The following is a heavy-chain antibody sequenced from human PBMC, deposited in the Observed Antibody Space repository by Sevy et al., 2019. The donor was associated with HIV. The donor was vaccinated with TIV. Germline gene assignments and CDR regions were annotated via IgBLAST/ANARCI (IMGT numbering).Heavy chain of an antibody. Sequence: SGPTLVNPTQTLTLTCTFSGFSLSTSGVGVGWIRQPPGKALEWLALIYWDDDKPYSPSLKSRLTITKDTSKNQVVLTMTNMDPVDTATYYCAHLITMVRGVKGAFDYWGQGTLVTVSS. V-gene: IGHV2-5*02. CDR3: AHLITMVRGVKGAFDY. CDR1: GFSLSTSGVG. J-gene: IGHJ4*02. CDR2: IYWDDDK. D-gene: IGHD3-10*01.